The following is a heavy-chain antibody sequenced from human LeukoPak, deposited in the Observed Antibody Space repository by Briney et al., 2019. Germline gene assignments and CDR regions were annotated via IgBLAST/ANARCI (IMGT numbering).Heavy chain of an antibody. Sequence: GASVKVSCKASGGTFSSYAISWVRQAPGQGLEWMGGIIPISGTANYAQKFQGRVTITTDESTSTAYMELSSLRSEDTAVYYCARSGYSYEFDYWGQGTLVTVSS. CDR2: IIPISGTA. CDR3: ARSGYSYEFDY. CDR1: GGTFSSYA. D-gene: IGHD5-18*01. V-gene: IGHV1-69*05. J-gene: IGHJ4*02.